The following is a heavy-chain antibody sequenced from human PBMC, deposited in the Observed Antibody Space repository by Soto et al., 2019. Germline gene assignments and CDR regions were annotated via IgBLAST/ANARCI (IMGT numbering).Heavy chain of an antibody. V-gene: IGHV1-3*01. CDR3: ARDSSGWYNYFQH. D-gene: IGHD6-19*01. CDR2: INAGNGNT. Sequence: ASVKVSCKASGYTFNSYAMHWVRQAPGQRLEWMGWINAGNGNTKYSQKFQGRVTITRDTSASTAYMELSSLRSEDAAVYYCARDSSGWYNYFQHWGQGTLVTVSS. CDR1: GYTFNSYA. J-gene: IGHJ1*01.